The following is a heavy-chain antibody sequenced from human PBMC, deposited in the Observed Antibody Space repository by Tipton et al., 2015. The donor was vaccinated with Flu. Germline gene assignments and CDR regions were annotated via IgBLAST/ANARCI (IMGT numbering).Heavy chain of an antibody. CDR1: GGSISSYY. J-gene: IGHJ6*02. CDR2: IYYSGST. V-gene: IGHV4-59*01. CDR3: ARELNYGMDV. Sequence: TLSLTCTVSGGSISSYYWSWIRQPPGKGLEWIGDIYYSGSTNYNPSLKSRVTISVDTSKNQFSLKLSSVTAADTAVYYCARELNYGMDVWGQGTTVTVSS.